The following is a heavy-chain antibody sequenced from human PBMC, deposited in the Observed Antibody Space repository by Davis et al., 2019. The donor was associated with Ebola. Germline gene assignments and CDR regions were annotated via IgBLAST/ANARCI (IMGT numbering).Heavy chain of an antibody. CDR1: GFTFKSYT. Sequence: GESLKISCAVSGFTFKSYTMRWVRQAPGKGPQWVSSITADDRTYYADAVKGRFTISRDNSKNSLSLEMNSLRAEDTAIYYCAKTDNSGYYFDYWGQGILVTVSS. V-gene: IGHV3-23*01. J-gene: IGHJ4*02. CDR2: ITADDRT. CDR3: AKTDNSGYYFDY. D-gene: IGHD3-22*01.